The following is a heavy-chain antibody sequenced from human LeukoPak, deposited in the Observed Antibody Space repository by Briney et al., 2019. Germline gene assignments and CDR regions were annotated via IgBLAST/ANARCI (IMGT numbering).Heavy chain of an antibody. CDR3: AREMLDVVVAATNWFDP. D-gene: IGHD2-15*01. Sequence: GGSLRLSCAASGFTFSSYAMSWVRQAPGEGLEWVSLLSGSGGSTYYADSVKGRFTISRDNSKNTLYLQMNSLRAEDTAVYYCAREMLDVVVAATNWFDPWGQGTLVTVSS. CDR2: LSGSGGST. J-gene: IGHJ5*02. CDR1: GFTFSSYA. V-gene: IGHV3-23*01.